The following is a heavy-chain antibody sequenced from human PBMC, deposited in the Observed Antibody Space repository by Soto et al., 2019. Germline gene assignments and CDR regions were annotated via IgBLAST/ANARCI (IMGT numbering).Heavy chain of an antibody. V-gene: IGHV3-11*06. D-gene: IGHD1-26*01. CDR3: AGPTRYSPFNYHGMDV. J-gene: IGHJ6*02. Sequence: GGSLRLSCAASGFTFSDYYMSWIRQAPGKGLEWVSYISSSSSYTNYADSVKGRFTISRDNAKNSLYLQMNSLRAEDTAVYYCAGPTRYSPFNYHGMDVWGQGTTVTVSS. CDR1: GFTFSDYY. CDR2: ISSSSSYT.